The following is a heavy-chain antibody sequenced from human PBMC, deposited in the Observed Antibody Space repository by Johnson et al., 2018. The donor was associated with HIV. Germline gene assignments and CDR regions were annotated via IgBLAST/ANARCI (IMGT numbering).Heavy chain of an antibody. Sequence: VQLVESGGGLVQPGGSLRLSCAVSGFTFSNYWMECVRQAPGKGLVWVSRINTDGSDTTYADSVKGRFTISRDNAKNTLYLEMKSLRVDDTAVYYCVRDDYAFHIWGQGTMVTVSS. V-gene: IGHV3-74*01. CDR1: GFTFSNYW. J-gene: IGHJ3*02. D-gene: IGHD2-21*02. CDR2: INTDGSDT. CDR3: VRDDYAFHI.